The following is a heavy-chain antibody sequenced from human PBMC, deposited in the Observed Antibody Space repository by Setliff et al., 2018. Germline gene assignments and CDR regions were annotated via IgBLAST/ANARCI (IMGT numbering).Heavy chain of an antibody. CDR3: VREGVDSRSSTDYRYYMDV. Sequence: SVKVSCKASGATFSSYGISWVRQAPGQGLEWLGGTIPMFGPTEYAQKFQGRLTIITDESTNTAFMQLRSLRSDDTAVYYFVREGVDSRSSTDYRYYMDVWGKGTTVTVSS. J-gene: IGHJ6*03. D-gene: IGHD3-22*01. CDR1: GATFSSYG. CDR2: TIPMFGPT. V-gene: IGHV1-69*05.